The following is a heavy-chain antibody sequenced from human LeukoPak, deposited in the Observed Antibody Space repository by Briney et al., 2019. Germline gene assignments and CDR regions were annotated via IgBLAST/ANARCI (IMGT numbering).Heavy chain of an antibody. D-gene: IGHD3-22*01. J-gene: IGHJ4*02. CDR3: AREMYYYDSSGYYPSDY. V-gene: IGHV1-2*06. CDR2: INPNSGGT. CDR1: GYTFTGYY. Sequence: ASVKVSCKASGYTFTGYYMHWVRQAPGQGLEWMGRINPNSGGTNYAQKFQGRVTMTRDTSISTAYMELCRLRSDDTAVYYCAREMYYYDSSGYYPSDYWGQGTLVTVSS.